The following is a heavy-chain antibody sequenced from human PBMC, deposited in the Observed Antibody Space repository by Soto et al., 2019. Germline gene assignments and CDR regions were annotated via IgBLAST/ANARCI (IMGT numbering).Heavy chain of an antibody. J-gene: IGHJ4*02. CDR2: INPNSGGT. Sequence: ASVKVSCKASGYTFTGYYIHWVRQAPGQGLEWMGWINPNSGGTNYAQKFQGRVTMTRDTSIRTAYMELSRLRSDDTAVYYCARPAISLAYYDFCSGYFDYWGQGTLVTVSS. V-gene: IGHV1-2*02. CDR1: GYTFTGYY. CDR3: ARPAISLAYYDFCSGYFDY. D-gene: IGHD3-3*01.